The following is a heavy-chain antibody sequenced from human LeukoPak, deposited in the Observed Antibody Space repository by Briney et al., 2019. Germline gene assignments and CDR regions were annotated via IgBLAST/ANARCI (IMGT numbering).Heavy chain of an antibody. J-gene: IGHJ3*01. Sequence: PGGSLRLSCAASGFTFSSYSMNWVRQAPGKGLEWVSYISSSSSTIYYADSVKGRFTISRDNAKNSLYLQMNSLRAEDTAVYYCARVQGHPPNGLDVRGQGTMVTVSS. V-gene: IGHV3-48*01. CDR1: GFTFSSYS. CDR3: ARVQGHPPNGLDV. CDR2: ISSSSSTI. D-gene: IGHD2-8*01.